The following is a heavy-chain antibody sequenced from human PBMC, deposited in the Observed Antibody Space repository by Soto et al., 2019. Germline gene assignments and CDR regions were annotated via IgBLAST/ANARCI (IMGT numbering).Heavy chain of an antibody. Sequence: QVHLQESGPRLVKPSETLSLTCDVSGGSFGDNYSTWIRHFPGKGLEWIGSIYYSGSTNYNPSLKSRVYISVDASKAQVALQLTAATAADTALYYCAAGTFSASWATLDHWGQGSQGTVSS. V-gene: IGHV4-59*03. CDR3: AAGTFSASWATLDH. D-gene: IGHD2-2*01. J-gene: IGHJ4*02. CDR1: GGSFGDNY. CDR2: IYYSGST.